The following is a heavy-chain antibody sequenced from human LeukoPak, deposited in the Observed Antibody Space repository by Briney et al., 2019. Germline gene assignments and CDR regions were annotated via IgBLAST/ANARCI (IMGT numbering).Heavy chain of an antibody. CDR3: TATYYYGSGSYFTPDY. CDR2: XXXKANSYAT. CDR1: GFTFSGSA. J-gene: IGHJ4*02. V-gene: IGHV3-73*01. D-gene: IGHD3-10*01. Sequence: PGGSLKLSCAASGFTFSGSAMHWVRQASGKGLEWVXXXXXKANSYATAYAASVKGRFTISRDDSKNTAYLQMNSLKTEDTAVYYCTATYYYGSGSYFTPDYWGQGTLVTVSS.